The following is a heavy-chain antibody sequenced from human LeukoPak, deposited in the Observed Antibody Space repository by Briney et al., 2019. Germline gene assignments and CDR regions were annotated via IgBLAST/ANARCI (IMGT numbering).Heavy chain of an antibody. CDR2: INSDGRSR. J-gene: IGHJ4*02. CDR3: ARDSDSCTGGSCSFDY. Sequence: PGGSLRLSCAASGFTFSNYWMHWVRQAPGKGLVWVSRINSDGRSRSYADSVKGRFTISRDNAKNTLYLQMYSLRAEDTAVYYCARDSDSCTGGSCSFDYWGQGTLVTVSS. D-gene: IGHD2-8*02. V-gene: IGHV3-74*01. CDR1: GFTFSNYW.